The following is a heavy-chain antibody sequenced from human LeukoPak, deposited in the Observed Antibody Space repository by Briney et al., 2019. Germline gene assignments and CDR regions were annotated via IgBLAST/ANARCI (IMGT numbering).Heavy chain of an antibody. D-gene: IGHD4-23*01. CDR3: ARHGGTLDSFDYEH. CDR1: GGSISTYY. V-gene: IGHV4-59*08. Sequence: SETLLHTCNVSGGSISTYYWSWIRQPPGKGLEWIGYISDGGVTSYNPSLKGRVTISVDSPKNRFSLRLTSLTAVDTALYYCARHGGTLDSFDYEHRGQGITV. J-gene: IGHJ6*01. CDR2: ISDGGVT.